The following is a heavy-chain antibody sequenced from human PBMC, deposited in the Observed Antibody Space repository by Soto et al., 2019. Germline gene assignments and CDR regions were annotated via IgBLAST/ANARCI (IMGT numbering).Heavy chain of an antibody. CDR1: GGTFSRSA. D-gene: IGHD4-17*01. J-gene: IGHJ4*02. CDR2: IIPVLATP. Sequence: QVQLVQSGAEVKKPGSSVKVSCKASGGTFSRSAISWVRQAPGQGLEYMGTIIPVLATPKYAQKFQGRVSITADESTGTSDMELYSFTSDYTAVYYWARESTVTNAFEYGGQGTLVTVSS. V-gene: IGHV1-69*11. CDR3: ARESTVTNAFEY.